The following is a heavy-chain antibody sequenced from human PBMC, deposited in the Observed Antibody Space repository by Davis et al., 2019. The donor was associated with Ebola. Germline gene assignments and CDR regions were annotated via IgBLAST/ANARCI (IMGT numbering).Heavy chain of an antibody. CDR3: AGDRPFSSSGMDV. Sequence: ASVKVSCKASGYTFTGYYMHWVRQAPGQGLEWMGWISAYNGNTNYAQKLQGRVTMTTDTSTSTAYMELSSLRSEDTAVYYCAGDRPFSSSGMDVWGQGTTVTVSS. CDR2: ISAYNGNT. J-gene: IGHJ6*02. D-gene: IGHD6-6*01. V-gene: IGHV1-18*04. CDR1: GYTFTGYY.